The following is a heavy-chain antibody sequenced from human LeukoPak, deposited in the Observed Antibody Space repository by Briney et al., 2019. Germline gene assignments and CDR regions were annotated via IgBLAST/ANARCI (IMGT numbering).Heavy chain of an antibody. J-gene: IGHJ4*02. CDR3: ARVFPSMYCDSSGYLNY. D-gene: IGHD3-22*01. V-gene: IGHV1-18*01. CDR2: ISAYNGNT. CDR1: GYTFTSYG. Sequence: GASVKVSCKASGYTFTSYGISWVRQAPGQGLEWMGWISAYNGNTKYAQKLQGRGTMTTDTSTSTAYIELRSLRADDTAVYYCARVFPSMYCDSSGYLNYWGQGTLVTVSS.